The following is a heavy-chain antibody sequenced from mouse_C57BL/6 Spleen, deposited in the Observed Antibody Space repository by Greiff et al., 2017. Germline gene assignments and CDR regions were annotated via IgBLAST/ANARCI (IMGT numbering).Heavy chain of an antibody. Sequence: VQLQQPGAELVMPGASVKLSCKASGYTFTSYWMHWVKQRPGQGLEWIGEIDPSDSYTKYNQKFKVKSTFTVDKSSSTAYMQLSSLTSADSAVYYCARCGTVAYAMDYWGQGTSVTVSS. CDR2: IDPSDSYT. CDR1: GYTFTSYW. D-gene: IGHD1-1*01. J-gene: IGHJ4*01. CDR3: ARCGTVAYAMDY. V-gene: IGHV1-69*01.